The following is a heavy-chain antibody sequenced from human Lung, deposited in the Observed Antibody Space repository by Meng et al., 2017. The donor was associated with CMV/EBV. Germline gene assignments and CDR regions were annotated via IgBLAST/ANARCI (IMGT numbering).Heavy chain of an antibody. CDR1: GFTFDDYV. Sequence: SLKISCAASGFTFDDYVMHWVRQAPGKGLEWVSGISWNSGSIHYADSVKGRFTISRDNAKNSLYLQMDSLRAEDTALYYCAKGLKYFDFYYFDNSGQGXLVTVSS. CDR3: AKGLKYFDFYYFDN. D-gene: IGHD3-9*01. V-gene: IGHV3-9*01. CDR2: ISWNSGSI. J-gene: IGHJ4*02.